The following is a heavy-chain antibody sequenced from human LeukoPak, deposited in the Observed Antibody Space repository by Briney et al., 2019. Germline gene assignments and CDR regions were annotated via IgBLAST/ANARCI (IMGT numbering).Heavy chain of an antibody. CDR1: GFTFSSYW. D-gene: IGHD5-18*01. CDR2: IKLNGSEK. V-gene: IGHV3-7*01. J-gene: IGHJ3*02. Sequence: GGSLRLSCAASGFTFSSYWMSWVRQAPGKGLEWVANIKLNGSEKYYVDSVKGRFTISRDNAKNSLYLQMNSLRAEDTAVYYCARNAQRIQPGAFDIWGQGTMVTVST. CDR3: ARNAQRIQPGAFDI.